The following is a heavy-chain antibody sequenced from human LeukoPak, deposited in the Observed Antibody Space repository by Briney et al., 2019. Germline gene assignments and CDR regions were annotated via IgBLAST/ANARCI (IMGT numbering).Heavy chain of an antibody. CDR2: IRYDGNNK. V-gene: IGHV3-30*02. Sequence: PGGSLRLSCAASGFTFSNYGMHWVRQAPGKGLEWVAFIRYDGNNKYYADSVKGRFTISRDNSKNTLYLQMNSLRAEDTAVYYCAKDVLTMVRGVFDYWGQGTLVTASS. CDR1: GFTFSNYG. J-gene: IGHJ4*02. CDR3: AKDVLTMVRGVFDY. D-gene: IGHD3-10*01.